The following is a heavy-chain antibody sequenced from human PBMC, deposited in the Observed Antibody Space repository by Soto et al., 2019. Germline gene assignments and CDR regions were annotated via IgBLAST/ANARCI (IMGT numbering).Heavy chain of an antibody. Sequence: GGSLRLSCAASGFIFSAYGMHWVRQAPGKGLEWVAFISDDGSNQQYVDSVKGRFTISRDNPKEMLYLQMNSLTAEDTAVFYCAKDLSSPTYGLEDWGQGTTVTVSS. J-gene: IGHJ6*02. D-gene: IGHD2-15*01. CDR3: AKDLSSPTYGLED. CDR1: GFIFSAYG. CDR2: ISDDGSNQ. V-gene: IGHV3-30*18.